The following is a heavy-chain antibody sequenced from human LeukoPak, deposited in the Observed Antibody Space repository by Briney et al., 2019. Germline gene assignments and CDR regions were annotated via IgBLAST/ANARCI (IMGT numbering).Heavy chain of an antibody. V-gene: IGHV4-34*01. CDR1: GGSFSGYY. D-gene: IGHD6-19*01. J-gene: IGHJ5*02. Sequence: SETLSLTCAVYGGSFSGYYWSRIRQPPGKGLEWIGEINRSGSTNYNPALKSRVTISVDTSKNQFSLKLSSVTAADTAVYYCARVPVAGTSWFDPWGQGTLVTVSS. CDR2: INRSGST. CDR3: ARVPVAGTSWFDP.